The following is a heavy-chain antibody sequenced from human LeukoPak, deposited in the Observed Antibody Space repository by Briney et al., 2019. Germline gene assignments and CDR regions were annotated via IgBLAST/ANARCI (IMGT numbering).Heavy chain of an antibody. D-gene: IGHD7-27*01. CDR2: ISHRGQNT. V-gene: IGHV3-53*01. CDR1: GFTVSSNY. J-gene: IGHJ4*02. Sequence: PGGSLRLSCAASGFTVSSNYMSWVRQAPGQGLEWVSVISHRGQNTYYADSVKGRFTISRDNSKNTLYLQMNSLRAEDTAVYYCTKDLGSTTSYFDSWGQGILVTVSS. CDR3: TKDLGSTTSYFDS.